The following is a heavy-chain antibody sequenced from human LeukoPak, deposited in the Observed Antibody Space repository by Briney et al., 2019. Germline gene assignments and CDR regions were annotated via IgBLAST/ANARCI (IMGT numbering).Heavy chain of an antibody. CDR1: GFTFSSYA. Sequence: GGSLRLSCAASGFTFSSYAMSWVRQAPGKGLEWVSAISGSGGSTYYADSVKGRFTISRDDSKNTLYLQMNSLRAEDTAVYYCAKIHVGEGDGLDYWGQGTLVTVSS. CDR2: ISGSGGST. CDR3: AKIHVGEGDGLDY. D-gene: IGHD2-21*01. V-gene: IGHV3-23*01. J-gene: IGHJ4*02.